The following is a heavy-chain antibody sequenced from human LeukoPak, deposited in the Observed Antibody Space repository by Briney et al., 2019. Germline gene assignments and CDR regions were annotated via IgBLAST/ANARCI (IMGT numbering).Heavy chain of an antibody. V-gene: IGHV4-4*07. CDR3: ARDATTALVPGYFDF. CDR1: GASISSYY. Sequence: SETLSFTCTSSGASISSYYCSWIRQPAGKGLEWIGLVYTSRSTNYTHSLKSRVTMSVDTSKNQFSLKMSSVTAADTAVYYCARDATTALVPGYFDFWGQGTLVTVSS. J-gene: IGHJ4*02. CDR2: VYTSRST. D-gene: IGHD5-18*01.